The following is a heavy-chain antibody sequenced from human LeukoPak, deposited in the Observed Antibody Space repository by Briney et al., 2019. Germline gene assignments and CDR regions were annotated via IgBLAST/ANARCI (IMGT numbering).Heavy chain of an antibody. CDR3: AKPFKWGSVYYYFDS. CDR1: GFTFNTYD. D-gene: IGHD3-22*01. Sequence: PGGSLRLSCAASGFTFNTYDVSWVRQAPGKGLEWVSSLSGSGDNTYYADSVKGRFTISRDNSNNTLYLQLNDLRAEDTAVYFCAKPFKWGSVYYYFDSWGQGTLVTVSS. V-gene: IGHV3-23*01. CDR2: LSGSGDNT. J-gene: IGHJ4*02.